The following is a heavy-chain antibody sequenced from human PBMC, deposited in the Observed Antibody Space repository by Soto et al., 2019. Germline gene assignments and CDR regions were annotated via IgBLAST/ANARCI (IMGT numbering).Heavy chain of an antibody. J-gene: IGHJ4*02. CDR3: ARDGATTGHWDF. V-gene: IGHV3-30*04. CDR2: ISNDGTKK. Sequence: GGSLRLSCAASGFTFSDYAIHWVRQAPGEGLEWVAVISNDGTKKFYIDSVKGRFSISRDNAKNLLYLQMNSLRDEDTAMYYCARDGATTGHWDFWGQGTLVTVSS. CDR1: GFTFSDYA. D-gene: IGHD1-26*01.